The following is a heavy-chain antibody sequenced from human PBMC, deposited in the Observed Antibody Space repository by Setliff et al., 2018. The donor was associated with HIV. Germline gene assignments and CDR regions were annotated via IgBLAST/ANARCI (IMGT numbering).Heavy chain of an antibody. J-gene: IGHJ4*02. Sequence: ASVKVSCKASGYTFTSYGISWVRQAPGQGLEWMGWISAYNGNTNYAQKLQGRVTMTTDTSATTAYMEVSNLRSEDIAVYYCARERDSNGYQLDYWGQGTLVTVSS. CDR1: GYTFTSYG. V-gene: IGHV1-18*03. CDR3: ARERDSNGYQLDY. D-gene: IGHD3-22*01. CDR2: ISAYNGNT.